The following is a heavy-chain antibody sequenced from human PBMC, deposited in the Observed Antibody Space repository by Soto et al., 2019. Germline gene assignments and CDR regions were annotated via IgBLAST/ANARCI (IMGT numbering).Heavy chain of an antibody. CDR1: GYTFTGHW. CDR2: IDPSDSYT. J-gene: IGHJ4*02. Sequence: GESLKISCQGSGYTFTGHWISWVRQMPGKGLEWMGRIDPSDSYTDYSPTVQGHVTMSADKSINTAYLQWSSLQASDTAVYYCTRHPGYDYSLDYWGQGTLVTVSS. V-gene: IGHV5-10-1*01. CDR3: TRHPGYDYSLDY. D-gene: IGHD5-12*01.